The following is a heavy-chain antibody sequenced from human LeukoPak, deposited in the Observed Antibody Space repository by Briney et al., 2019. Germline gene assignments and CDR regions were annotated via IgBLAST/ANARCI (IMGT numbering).Heavy chain of an antibody. CDR1: GFIVSINY. Sequence: GGSLRLSCAASGFIVSINYMSWVRQAPGKGLEWVSTTNSGGNTYYGDSVRGRFTVSRDNSKDTLYLQMNSLRAEDTAVYYCARVKDPSGLFYWGQGAQVTVSS. CDR3: ARVKDPSGLFY. V-gene: IGHV3-53*01. D-gene: IGHD2-15*01. J-gene: IGHJ4*02. CDR2: TNSGGNT.